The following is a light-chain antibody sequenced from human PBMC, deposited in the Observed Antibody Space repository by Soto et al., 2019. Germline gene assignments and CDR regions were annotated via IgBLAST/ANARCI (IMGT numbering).Light chain of an antibody. J-gene: IGKJ1*01. CDR1: QSVSSN. CDR2: GAF. CDR3: QQYNDWPLT. V-gene: IGKV3-15*01. Sequence: EILMTQSPVTLSVSPGERATLSCRASQSVSSNLAWYQQKPGQAPGLLIYGAFTRATGIPARFSGTGSGTEFTLTISSLQSEDFALYYCQQYNDWPLTFGQGTKVDIK.